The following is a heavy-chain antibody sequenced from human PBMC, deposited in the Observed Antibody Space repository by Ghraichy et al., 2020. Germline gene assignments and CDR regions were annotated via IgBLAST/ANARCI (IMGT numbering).Heavy chain of an antibody. V-gene: IGHV4-4*02. CDR3: ARDNGSGGFPHAFDI. J-gene: IGHJ3*02. CDR1: GGSISSSNW. D-gene: IGHD3-10*01. Sequence: SETLSLTCAVSGGSISSSNWWSWVRQPPGKGLEWIGEIYHSGSTNYNPSLKSRVTISVDKSKNQFSLKLSSVTAADTAVYYCARDNGSGGFPHAFDIWGQGTMVTVSS. CDR2: IYHSGST.